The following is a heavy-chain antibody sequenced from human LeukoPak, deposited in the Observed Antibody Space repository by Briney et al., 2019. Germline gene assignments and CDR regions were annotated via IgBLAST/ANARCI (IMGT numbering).Heavy chain of an antibody. Sequence: GRSLRLSCAASGFTFSSYDMHWVRQAPGKGLEWVAVISYDGSNKYYADSVKGRFTISRDNSKNTLYLQMNSLRAEDTAVYYCAKLGAFDIWGQGTMVTVSS. J-gene: IGHJ3*02. CDR1: GFTFSSYD. D-gene: IGHD3-16*01. CDR2: ISYDGSNK. CDR3: AKLGAFDI. V-gene: IGHV3-30*18.